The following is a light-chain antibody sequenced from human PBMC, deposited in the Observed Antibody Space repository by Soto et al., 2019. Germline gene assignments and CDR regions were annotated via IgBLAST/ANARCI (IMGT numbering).Light chain of an antibody. CDR1: NSDICRYNF. J-gene: IGLJ1*01. V-gene: IGLV2-14*01. Sequence: QSVLTQPASVSGSAGQSISISCAGTNSDICRYNFVSWYQQRPGQAPKLLIFDVSNRPSGISDRFSGSKSGQTASLTISGLQAEDEADYYCNSYTSSSPPYVFGTG. CDR3: NSYTSSSPPYV. CDR2: DVS.